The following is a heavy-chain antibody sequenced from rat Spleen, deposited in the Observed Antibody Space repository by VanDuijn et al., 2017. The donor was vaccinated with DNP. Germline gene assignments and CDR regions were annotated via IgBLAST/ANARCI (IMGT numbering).Heavy chain of an antibody. CDR2: ISPSGGGT. J-gene: IGHJ2*01. Sequence: EVRLVESGGGLVQPGRSLKLSCAASGFTFSDHYMAWVRQAPTKGLEWVTSISPSGGGTYYRDSVKGRFTISRDNAKSTLYLQMNSLRSEDMATYYCVRPNYYAGSYPHYWGQGVMVTVSS. V-gene: IGHV5-25*01. CDR1: GFTFSDHY. D-gene: IGHD1-12*02. CDR3: VRPNYYAGSYPHY.